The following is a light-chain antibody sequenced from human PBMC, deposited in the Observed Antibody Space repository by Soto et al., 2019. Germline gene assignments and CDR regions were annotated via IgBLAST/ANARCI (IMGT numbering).Light chain of an antibody. CDR3: LQRRNWPLGS. CDR2: DAS. V-gene: IGKV3-11*01. CDR1: QSVGSY. J-gene: IGKJ2*01. Sequence: EIVLTQSPATLSLSPGERATLSCRASQSVGSYLAWYQHKPGQAPRLLIYDASNRAPSIPARFSGSGSGTDFTLTISSLEPEDFAVYYCLQRRNWPLGSFGQRTKLAI.